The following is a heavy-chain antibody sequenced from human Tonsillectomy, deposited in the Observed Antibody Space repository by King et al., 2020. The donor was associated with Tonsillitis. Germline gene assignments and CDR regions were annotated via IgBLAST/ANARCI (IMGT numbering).Heavy chain of an antibody. CDR3: PTGGPYCANAVCYTHFDY. V-gene: IGHV3-15*07. CDR2: IKNKTDGGTT. CDR1: GFTFNNAW. D-gene: IGHD2-8*01. Sequence: QLVQSGGGLVKPGGSLRLSCAASGFTFNNAWMNWVRQAPGKGLEWVGRIKNKTDGGTTDYAAPVKGRFTISRDDSKNTVYLQMNSLKTEDTAEYYCPTGGPYCANAVCYTHFDYWGQGTLVTVSS. J-gene: IGHJ4*02.